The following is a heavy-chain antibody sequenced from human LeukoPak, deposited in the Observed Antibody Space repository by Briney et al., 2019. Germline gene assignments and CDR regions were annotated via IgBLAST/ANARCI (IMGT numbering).Heavy chain of an antibody. D-gene: IGHD1-14*01. CDR2: ISHRGST. V-gene: IGHV4-34*01. Sequence: SETLSLTCGVYGGSFSAYYWSWIRQPPGKGLEWIGEISHRGSTNYSPSLKSRVIMSVDTSKKQFSLKLRSVTAADTAVYFCARDNGHGYFDYWGQGSLVTVSS. CDR3: ARDNGHGYFDY. J-gene: IGHJ4*02. CDR1: GGSFSAYY.